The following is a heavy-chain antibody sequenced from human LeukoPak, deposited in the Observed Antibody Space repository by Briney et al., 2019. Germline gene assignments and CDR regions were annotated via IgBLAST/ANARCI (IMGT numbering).Heavy chain of an antibody. J-gene: IGHJ4*02. CDR1: GLTSSSYA. Sequence: PGGSLRLSCAASGLTSSSYAMSWVRQAPGSGLEWVSTISGNGVSTHYADSVKGRFTISRDNSKNMLYLQMNSLRAEDTAVYYCAWELPSFDYWGQGTLVTVSS. CDR3: AWELPSFDY. D-gene: IGHD1-26*01. CDR2: ISGNGVST. V-gene: IGHV3-23*01.